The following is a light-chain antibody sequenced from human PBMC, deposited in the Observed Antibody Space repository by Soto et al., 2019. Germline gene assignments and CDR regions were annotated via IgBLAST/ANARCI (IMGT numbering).Light chain of an antibody. CDR3: QLYGISPQ. V-gene: IGKV3-20*01. Sequence: EIALTQSPGTLSLSPGERATLSCKTSQTSGSNFLAWYQHKPGQAPRLLIYASSNRATGIPDRFSGSASGPDFTLTINRLEPEDFAVYYCQLYGISPQFGQGTRLEIK. J-gene: IGKJ5*01. CDR1: QTSGSNF. CDR2: ASS.